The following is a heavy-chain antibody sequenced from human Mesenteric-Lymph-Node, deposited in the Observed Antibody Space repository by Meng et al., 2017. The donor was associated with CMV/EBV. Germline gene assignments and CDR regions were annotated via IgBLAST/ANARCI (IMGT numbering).Heavy chain of an antibody. CDR1: GITFSSYD. CDR3: ASLIRVQPI. D-gene: IGHD1-14*01. CDR2: INSDGSST. J-gene: IGHJ3*02. V-gene: IGHV3-74*01. Sequence: GGSLRLSCAASGITFSSYDMNWVRQAPGKGLVWVSHINSDGSSTSYADSVKGRFTISRDNAKNTLYLQMNSLRAEDTAVYYCASLIRVQPIWGQGTMVTVSS.